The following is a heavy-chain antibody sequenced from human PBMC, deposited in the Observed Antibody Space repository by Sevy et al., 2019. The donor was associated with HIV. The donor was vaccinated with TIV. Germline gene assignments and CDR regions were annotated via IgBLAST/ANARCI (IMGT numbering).Heavy chain of an antibody. CDR3: TTLAAAYLGVLSLH. CDR1: GFTFSIAR. Sequence: GGYLRLSCAASGFTFSIARMSWVRQAPGKGLEWVGRIKSKADGGTTDYTAPVKGRFTISRADSKNMLYLHINTLKTADTAVYYCTTLAAAYLGVLSLHWGQGTLVTVSS. V-gene: IGHV3-15*01. D-gene: IGHD6-13*01. CDR2: IKSKADGGTT. J-gene: IGHJ1*01.